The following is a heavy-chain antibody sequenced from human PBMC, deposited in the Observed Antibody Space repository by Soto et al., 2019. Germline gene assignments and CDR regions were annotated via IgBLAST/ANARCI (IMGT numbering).Heavy chain of an antibody. V-gene: IGHV4-34*01. J-gene: IGHJ4*02. Sequence: SETLSLTCAVYGGSFSGYYWSWIRQPPGKGLEWIGEINHSGSTNYNPSLKSRDTISVDTSKNQFSLKLSSGTAADTAVYYCAKVVAFRSSFLPTQTQTRPPSSGSRFDYWGQGTLVTVAS. D-gene: IGHD3-22*01. CDR2: INHSGST. CDR3: AKVVAFRSSFLPTQTQTRPPSSGSRFDY. CDR1: GGSFSGYY.